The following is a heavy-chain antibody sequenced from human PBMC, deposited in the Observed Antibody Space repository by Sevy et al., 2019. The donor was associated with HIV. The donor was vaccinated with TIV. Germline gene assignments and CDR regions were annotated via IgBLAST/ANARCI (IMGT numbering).Heavy chain of an antibody. CDR3: VKSRTYYDFWSGYYTEFDP. V-gene: IGHV3-64D*06. Sequence: GGSLRLSCSASGFTFSSYAMHWVRQAPGKGLEYVSAISSNGGSTYYADSVKGRFTISRDNSKNTLYLQMSSLRAEDTGVYYCVKSRTYYDFWSGYYTEFDPWGQGTLVTVSS. D-gene: IGHD3-3*01. CDR2: ISSNGGST. CDR1: GFTFSSYA. J-gene: IGHJ5*02.